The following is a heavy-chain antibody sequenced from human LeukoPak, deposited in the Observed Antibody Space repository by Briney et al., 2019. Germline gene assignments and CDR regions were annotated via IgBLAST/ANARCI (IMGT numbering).Heavy chain of an antibody. J-gene: IGHJ4*02. Sequence: GGSLRLSCSGSGFSLSNYAMHWVREAPGKGLVWVSRINSDGSSTSYADFVKGRFTISRDNAKNTLYLQMNSLRAEDTAVYYCARDPPEWELPQDYWGRGTLVAVSS. CDR2: INSDGSST. CDR1: GFSLSNYA. D-gene: IGHD1-26*01. V-gene: IGHV3-74*01. CDR3: ARDPPEWELPQDY.